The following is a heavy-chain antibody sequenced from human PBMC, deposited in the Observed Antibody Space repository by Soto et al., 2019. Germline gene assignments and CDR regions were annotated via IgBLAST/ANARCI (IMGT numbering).Heavy chain of an antibody. D-gene: IGHD3-22*01. Sequence: ASVKVSCKASGYTFSSYGINWVRQAPGQGLEWLGWVSPYDGYTNYAQILQGRVSMTTDTSTKTAYMEVRSLRSDDTAVYYCARGGYYDSSGSRNYFYYGMNVRAQRTTVTVSS. J-gene: IGHJ6*02. CDR3: ARGGYYDSSGSRNYFYYGMNV. V-gene: IGHV1-18*01. CDR2: VSPYDGYT. CDR1: GYTFSSYG.